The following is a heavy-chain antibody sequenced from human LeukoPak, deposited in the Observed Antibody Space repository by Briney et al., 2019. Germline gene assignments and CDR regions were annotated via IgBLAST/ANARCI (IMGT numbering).Heavy chain of an antibody. Sequence: SVKVSCKASGGTFSSYAINWVRQAPGQGLEWMGGIIPIFGTANYAQNFQGRVKITADASTTTAYMELSSLRSEDTAVYFCARVNTYGSSLYYFDHWGQGTLVTVSS. D-gene: IGHD3-22*01. CDR3: ARVNTYGSSLYYFDH. CDR1: GGTFSSYA. CDR2: IIPIFGTA. V-gene: IGHV1-69*13. J-gene: IGHJ4*02.